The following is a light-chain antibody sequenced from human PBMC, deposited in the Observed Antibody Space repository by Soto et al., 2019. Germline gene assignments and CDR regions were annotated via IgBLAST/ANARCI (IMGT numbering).Light chain of an antibody. CDR2: DVN. CDR3: SSYTRTSSVI. CDR1: SSDIGAYAY. J-gene: IGLJ2*01. Sequence: QSALTQPASVSGSTGQSITISCTGTSSDIGAYAYVSWYQQHPGKVPKLIVFDVNYRPSGVSSRFSGSKSGNTASLTISGLQAEDEADYYCSSYTRTSSVIFGGGTKVTVL. V-gene: IGLV2-14*03.